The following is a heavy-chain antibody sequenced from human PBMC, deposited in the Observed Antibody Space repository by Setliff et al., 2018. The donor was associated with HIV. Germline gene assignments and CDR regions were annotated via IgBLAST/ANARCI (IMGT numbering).Heavy chain of an antibody. CDR1: GYSFTTYW. CDR2: IYPGDSNA. Sequence: GESLKISCKTSGYSFTTYWIGWVRQMPGKGLEWMGIIYPGDSNARYSPSFQGQVTISADKSISTAYLQWSSLKSSDTAMYYCARRDLNWFDPWGQGTLVTVSS. CDR3: ARRDLNWFDP. V-gene: IGHV5-51*01. J-gene: IGHJ5*02.